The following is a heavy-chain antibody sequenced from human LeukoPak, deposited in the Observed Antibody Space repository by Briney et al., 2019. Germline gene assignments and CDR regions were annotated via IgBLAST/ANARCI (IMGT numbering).Heavy chain of an antibody. V-gene: IGHV4-34*01. J-gene: IGHJ4*02. CDR1: GGPFSGYF. Sequence: PSETLSLTCAVSGGPFSGYFWSWIRQSSGKGLEWIGEIHNSGTTNYNPSLNSRVTISEDTSKNLFYLNLSSVTAADTAVYYCARRYYYNLGSFPFDFWGQGTLVTVSS. CDR2: IHNSGTT. D-gene: IGHD3-10*01. CDR3: ARRYYYNLGSFPFDF.